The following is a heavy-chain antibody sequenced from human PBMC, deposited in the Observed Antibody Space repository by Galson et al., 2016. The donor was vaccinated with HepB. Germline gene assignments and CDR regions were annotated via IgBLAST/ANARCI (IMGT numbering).Heavy chain of an antibody. CDR3: AGGLDDEEGTGEGCSDV. Sequence: SVKVSCKASGYTFTNYDISWVRQAPGQGLEWMGWISTYNGYTNYAQTLQGRVTMTTDTSTSTAYMELRSLRSDDTAVYYCAGGLDDEEGTGEGCSDVWGQGTTVTVSS. CDR1: GYTFTNYD. V-gene: IGHV1-18*01. J-gene: IGHJ6*02. D-gene: IGHD1-1*01. CDR2: ISTYNGYT.